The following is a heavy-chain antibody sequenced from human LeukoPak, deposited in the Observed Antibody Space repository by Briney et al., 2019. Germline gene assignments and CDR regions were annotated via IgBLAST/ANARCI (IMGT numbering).Heavy chain of an antibody. D-gene: IGHD6-13*01. CDR2: IWYDGSTK. Sequence: GGSLRLSCAASGFTFSSYGMHWVRQAPGKGLEWVAVIWYDGSTKYYADSVKGRFTIFRDNSKNTLYLQMNSLRAEDTAVYFCARSQSSSLIDYWGLGTLVTVSS. CDR1: GFTFSSYG. CDR3: ARSQSSSLIDY. V-gene: IGHV3-33*08. J-gene: IGHJ4*02.